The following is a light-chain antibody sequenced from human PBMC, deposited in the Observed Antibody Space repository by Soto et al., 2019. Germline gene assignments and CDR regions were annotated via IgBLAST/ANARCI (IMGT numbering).Light chain of an antibody. Sequence: AIQLTQSPSSLSASVGDRVTITCRASQGISSALAWYQQKPGKAPKLLIYDASSLESGVPSRFSGSGSGTDFTLTISSLQPEDFATYYCQQFNNYTITFGQGTRLEIX. V-gene: IGKV1D-13*01. CDR3: QQFNNYTIT. CDR2: DAS. CDR1: QGISSA. J-gene: IGKJ5*01.